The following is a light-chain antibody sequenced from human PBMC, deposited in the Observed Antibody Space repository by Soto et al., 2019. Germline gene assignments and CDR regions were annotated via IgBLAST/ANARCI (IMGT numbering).Light chain of an antibody. CDR3: CSYTTSSTPYV. CDR2: DVT. Sequence: QSALTHPASVSGSPGQSITISCTGASSDVGGYDYVSWYQQHPGKAPKLMIYDVTTRPSGVSNRFSGSKSGNTASLTISGLQAEDEADYYCCSYTTSSTPYVFGTGTKLTVL. V-gene: IGLV2-14*01. J-gene: IGLJ1*01. CDR1: SSDVGGYDY.